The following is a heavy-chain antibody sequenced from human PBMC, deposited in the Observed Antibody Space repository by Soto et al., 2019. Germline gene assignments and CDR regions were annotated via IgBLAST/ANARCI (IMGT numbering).Heavy chain of an antibody. CDR1: GFTFSTDS. V-gene: IGHV3-48*02. Sequence: EVQLVESGGGLVQPGGSLRLSCVASGFTFSTDSMNWVRQAPGKGLEWVAHISTSGATRYYADSVKGRFTISRDNAKTPLYLQMDSLRNEDTAVYYCAWFFGSGFDYWGQGTLVTVSS. CDR3: AWFFGSGFDY. D-gene: IGHD6-19*01. J-gene: IGHJ4*02. CDR2: ISTSGATR.